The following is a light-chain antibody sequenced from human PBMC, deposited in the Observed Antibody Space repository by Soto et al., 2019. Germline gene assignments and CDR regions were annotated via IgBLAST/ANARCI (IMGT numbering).Light chain of an antibody. CDR2: ATS. CDR3: QQLNTYPFT. J-gene: IGKJ4*01. V-gene: IGKV1-9*01. CDR1: QGLNSY. Sequence: DIQLTQSPSFLSASVGDRVTITCRASQGLNSYFALYQQKAGKAPKLLLYATSTLQSVFPSRFSGTGSGTEFTRTISNLQPEDFATYYCQQLNTYPFTFGGGTKVEI.